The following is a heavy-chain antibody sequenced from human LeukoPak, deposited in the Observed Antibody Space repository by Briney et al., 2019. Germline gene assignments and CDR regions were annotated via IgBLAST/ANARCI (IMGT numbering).Heavy chain of an antibody. CDR3: ARGGYYYDSSGLDY. Sequence: PGGSLRLSCEASGFTFSSFAIIWVRQAPGKGLEWVSYISSSSSTIYYADSVKGRFTISRDNAKNSLYLQMNSLRAEDTAVYYCARGGYYYDSSGLDYWGQGTLVTVSS. J-gene: IGHJ4*02. CDR2: ISSSSSTI. V-gene: IGHV3-48*01. CDR1: GFTFSSFA. D-gene: IGHD3-22*01.